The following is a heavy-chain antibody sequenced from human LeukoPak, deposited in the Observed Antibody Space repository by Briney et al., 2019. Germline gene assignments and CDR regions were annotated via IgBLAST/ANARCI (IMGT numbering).Heavy chain of an antibody. D-gene: IGHD7-27*01. Sequence: GGSLRLSCAVCGFTFSDYCMSWVRQAPGKGLEWVSAISGSGGSTDYADSVKGRFTISRDNSKNMLYLQMNSLRAEDTAVYYCARAMGTYYFDYWGRGTMVTVSS. CDR1: GFTFSDYC. CDR2: ISGSGGST. J-gene: IGHJ4*02. V-gene: IGHV3-23*01. CDR3: ARAMGTYYFDY.